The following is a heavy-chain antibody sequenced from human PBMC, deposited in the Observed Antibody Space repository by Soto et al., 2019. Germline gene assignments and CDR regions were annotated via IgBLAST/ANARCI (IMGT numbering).Heavy chain of an antibody. CDR3: ARRRTEIIYGMDV. V-gene: IGHV4-4*02. J-gene: IGHJ6*02. CDR1: GGSISSSNW. CDR2: IYHSGST. Sequence: PSETLSLTCAVSGGSISSSNWWSWVRQPPGKGLEWIGEIYHSGSTNYNPSLKSRVTISVDKSKNQFSLKLSSVTAADTAVYYCARRRTEIIYGMDVWGQGTTVTVSS.